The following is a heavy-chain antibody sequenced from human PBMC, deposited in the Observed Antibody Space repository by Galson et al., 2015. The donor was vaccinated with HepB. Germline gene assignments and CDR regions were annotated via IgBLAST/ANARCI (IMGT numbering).Heavy chain of an antibody. V-gene: IGHV3-23*01. CDR1: GFTFRDYA. CDR3: AKSSGYASGYYFEY. J-gene: IGHJ4*02. D-gene: IGHD5-12*01. Sequence: SLRLSCAASGFTFRDYAMTWVRQAPGKGLEWVSTIIGSGDRTYYAGSVKGRFTISRDNSKNTLFLQIDSLRAEDTAVYYCAKSSGYASGYYFEYWGQGILLTVSS. CDR2: IIGSGDRT.